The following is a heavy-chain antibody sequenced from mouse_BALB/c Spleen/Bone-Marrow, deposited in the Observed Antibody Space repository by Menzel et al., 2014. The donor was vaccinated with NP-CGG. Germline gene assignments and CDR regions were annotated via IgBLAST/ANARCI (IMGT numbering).Heavy chain of an antibody. D-gene: IGHD2-4*01. V-gene: IGHV1-7*01. J-gene: IGHJ3*01. CDR1: GYTFXSYW. CDR3: ARDDYDAFAY. CDR2: INPSTGYT. Sequence: VQLKQSGAELAKPGASVKMSCKASGYTFXSYWMHWVRQRPGQGLEWIGYINPSTGYTEYNQRFKDKATLAAVKSSTTAYMQLSSLTSEDSAVYYCARDDYDAFAYWGQGTLVTVSA.